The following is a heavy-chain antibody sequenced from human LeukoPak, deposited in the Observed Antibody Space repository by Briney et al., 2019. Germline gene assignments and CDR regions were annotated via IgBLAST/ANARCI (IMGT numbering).Heavy chain of an antibody. CDR3: ARGDQVPRNYYYFYMDV. Sequence: SVKVSCKASGGTFSSYAISWVRQAPGQGLEWMGGIIPIFGTANYAQKFEGRVTVTTDESTSTAYMELSGLRSEDTAVYYCARGDQVPRNYYYFYMDVWGKGTTVTVSS. V-gene: IGHV1-69*05. D-gene: IGHD2-2*01. CDR1: GGTFSSYA. J-gene: IGHJ6*03. CDR2: IIPIFGTA.